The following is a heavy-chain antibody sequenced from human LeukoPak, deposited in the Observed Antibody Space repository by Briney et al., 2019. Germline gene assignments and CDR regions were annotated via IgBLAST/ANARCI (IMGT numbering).Heavy chain of an antibody. CDR1: GFPFRNYV. D-gene: IGHD2-21*02. V-gene: IGHV3-48*02. J-gene: IGHJ4*02. Sequence: GGSLRLSCAASGFPFRNYVMSWVRQAPGKGLEWVSYINHNGETICYADSVKGRFTISRDNGKNSLYLQMNSLRDEDTAVYYCAADSDWAFHYWGQGTRVTVSS. CDR3: AADSDWAFHY. CDR2: INHNGETI.